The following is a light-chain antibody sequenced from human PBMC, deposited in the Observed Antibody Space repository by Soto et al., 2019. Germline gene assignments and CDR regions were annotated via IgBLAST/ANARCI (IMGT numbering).Light chain of an antibody. CDR3: QKYGRSPT. CDR2: GTS. Sequence: EIVFTQSPGTLSLSPGERSTLSGVASQSVSRSYFAWYQHKPGQAPRLLISGTSSRATGIPDRFSGSGSGTDFTLTISRLEPEDFAVYYCQKYGRSPTFGGGTTVDIK. V-gene: IGKV3-20*01. CDR1: QSVSRSY. J-gene: IGKJ4*01.